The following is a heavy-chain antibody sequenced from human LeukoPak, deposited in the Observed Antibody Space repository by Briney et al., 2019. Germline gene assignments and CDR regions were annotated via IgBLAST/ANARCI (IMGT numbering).Heavy chain of an antibody. CDR2: ISGSCGTT. CDR1: GFIFSNYA. CDR3: AHPGVLIPL. D-gene: IGHD4/OR15-4a*01. Sequence: GGSLRLSCAASGFIFSNYAMSWVRQAPGKGLEWVSAISGSCGTTYYAGSVKGRFTISRDNSKTTVYLQMSSLRVEDTAVYYCAHPGVLIPLWGQGTLVTVSS. J-gene: IGHJ4*02. V-gene: IGHV3-23*01.